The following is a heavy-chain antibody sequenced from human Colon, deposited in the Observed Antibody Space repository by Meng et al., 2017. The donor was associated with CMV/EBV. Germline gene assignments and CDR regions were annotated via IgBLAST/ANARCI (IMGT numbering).Heavy chain of an antibody. J-gene: IGHJ4*02. Sequence: GESLKISCAVSGFPFSDYYMTWIRQAPGKGLEWVANINQDGSKRFYVDSVKGRFTISRDNAKNSLYLQMSSLRAEDTAVYYCARNDFWSGYYPALSDYWGQGTLVTVSS. CDR2: INQDGSKR. V-gene: IGHV3-7*01. CDR3: ARNDFWSGYYPALSDY. D-gene: IGHD3-3*01. CDR1: GFPFSDYY.